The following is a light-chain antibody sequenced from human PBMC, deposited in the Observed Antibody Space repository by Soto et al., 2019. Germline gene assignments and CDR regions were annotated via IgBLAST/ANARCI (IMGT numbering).Light chain of an antibody. CDR1: QGINNE. CDR2: AAS. V-gene: IGKV1-6*01. CDR3: LPDYNYPRT. Sequence: AIQMTQSPSSLSASVGDRVTITCRASQGINNELAWYQQEPGKSPKLLIYAASSLESGVPSRFSGSGSGTDFALTISSLQPEDSATYFCLPDYNYPRTFGQGTKVE. J-gene: IGKJ1*01.